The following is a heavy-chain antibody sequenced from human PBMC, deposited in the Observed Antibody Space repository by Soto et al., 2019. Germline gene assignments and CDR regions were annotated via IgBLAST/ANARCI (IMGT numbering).Heavy chain of an antibody. CDR3: ARESDSSWYGPDAFDI. CDR2: IYYSGST. Sequence: QVQLQESGPGLVKPSQTLSLTCTVSGGSISSGGYYWSWIRQHPGKGLEWIGYIYYSGSTYYNPSLKSRVTISVDTSKNQFSLKLSSVTAADTAVYYCARESDSSWYGPDAFDIWGQGTMVTVSS. V-gene: IGHV4-31*03. J-gene: IGHJ3*02. CDR1: GGSISSGGYY. D-gene: IGHD6-13*01.